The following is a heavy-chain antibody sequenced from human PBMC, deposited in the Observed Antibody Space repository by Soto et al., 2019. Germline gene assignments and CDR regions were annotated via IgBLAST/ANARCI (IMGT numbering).Heavy chain of an antibody. CDR2: IKQDGSEK. V-gene: IGHV3-7*01. CDR1: GFTFSSYW. D-gene: IGHD5-12*01. Sequence: EVQLVESGGGLVQPGGSLRLSCAASGFTFSSYWMSWVRQAPGKGLEWVANIKQDGSEKYYVDSVKGRFTISRDNAKNSLYLQMNSLRAEDTAVYYCAREGIVATIMYFDLWGRGTLVTVSS. CDR3: AREGIVATIMYFDL. J-gene: IGHJ2*01.